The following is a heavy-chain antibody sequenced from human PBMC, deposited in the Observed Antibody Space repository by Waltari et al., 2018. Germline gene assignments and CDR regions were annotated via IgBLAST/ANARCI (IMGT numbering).Heavy chain of an antibody. CDR1: GGTLSRFA. J-gene: IGHJ6*03. V-gene: IGHV1-69*12. CDR3: ARGFGSGDYMDV. D-gene: IGHD6-19*01. CDR2: ITPVFGTA. Sequence: QVQLVQSGAEVKKPGSSVKVSCKVSGGTLSRFAISWVRQAPGQGLEWMGGITPVFGTANYPQRFHGRVTIIADESTSTVYMELSSLRSEDTAVYYCARGFGSGDYMDVWGKGTTVTISS.